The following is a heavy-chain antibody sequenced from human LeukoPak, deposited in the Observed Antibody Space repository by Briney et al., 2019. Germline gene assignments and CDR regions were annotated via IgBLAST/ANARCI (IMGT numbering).Heavy chain of an antibody. V-gene: IGHV3-7*03. Sequence: GGSLRLSCAASGFTFSSYWMSWVRQAPGKGLEWVANIKQDGSEKYYVDSVKGRFTISRGNAKNSLYLQMNSLGAEDTAVYYCARVITMVRGVIDIWGQGTMVTVSS. CDR1: GFTFSSYW. D-gene: IGHD3-10*01. CDR3: ARVITMVRGVIDI. CDR2: IKQDGSEK. J-gene: IGHJ3*02.